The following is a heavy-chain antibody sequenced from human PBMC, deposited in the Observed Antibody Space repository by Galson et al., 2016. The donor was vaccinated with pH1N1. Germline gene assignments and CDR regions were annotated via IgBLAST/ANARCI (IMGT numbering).Heavy chain of an antibody. D-gene: IGHD6-6*01. CDR1: GGTFSKYG. Sequence: SVKVSCKASGGTFSKYGISWVRQAPGQGLEWMGRITPAFGTADYAQKFQGRVAVTADKSTSTVYMEMLSLKSDDTAVYYCVSGGQRVRFFDFWGQGTLVVVSS. V-gene: IGHV1-69*06. CDR3: VSGGQRVRFFDF. CDR2: ITPAFGTA. J-gene: IGHJ4*02.